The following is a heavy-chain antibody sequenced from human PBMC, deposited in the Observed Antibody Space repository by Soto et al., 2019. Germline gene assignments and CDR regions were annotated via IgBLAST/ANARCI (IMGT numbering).Heavy chain of an antibody. J-gene: IGHJ6*02. D-gene: IGHD2-2*01. Sequence: QVQVVESGGGVVQPGTSLRLSCAASGFTFSVSAIHCVRQAPGKGLVGVAVISSDGSHQSYAASVWGRFTISRDNPKNTLYLQINSLTAEDTAVYYCARPFCRSTRCYLYYYGMDVWGPGTTVTVSS. CDR2: ISSDGSHQ. CDR1: GFTFSVSA. CDR3: ARPFCRSTRCYLYYYGMDV. V-gene: IGHV3-30-3*01.